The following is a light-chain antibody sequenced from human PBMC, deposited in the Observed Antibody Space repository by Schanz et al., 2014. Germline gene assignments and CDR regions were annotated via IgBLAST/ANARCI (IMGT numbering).Light chain of an antibody. CDR3: CSYAGLSSWV. V-gene: IGLV2-8*01. Sequence: QSALTQPPSASGSPGQSVTISCTGTSSDVGGYNSVSWYQQHPGKAPKLMIYEVTKRPSGVPDRFSGSKSGNTASLTVSGLQAEDEADYYCCSYAGLSSWVFGGGTKLTVL. CDR2: EVT. J-gene: IGLJ3*02. CDR1: SSDVGGYNS.